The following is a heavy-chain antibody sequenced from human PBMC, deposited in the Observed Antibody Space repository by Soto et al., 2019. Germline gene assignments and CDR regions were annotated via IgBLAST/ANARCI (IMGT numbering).Heavy chain of an antibody. J-gene: IGHJ4*02. V-gene: IGHV4-59*01. D-gene: IGHD2-2*01. CDR2: KDDTGST. CDR1: SGSISSYF. Sequence: PSETLSLTCTVSSGSISSYFWSWIRQAPGKGLEWIAFKDDTGSTNYNPSLKGRVSISVDASKNQISLTVNSVTAADTAVYYCARGRTSTSPFWGQGILVTVFS. CDR3: ARGRTSTSPF.